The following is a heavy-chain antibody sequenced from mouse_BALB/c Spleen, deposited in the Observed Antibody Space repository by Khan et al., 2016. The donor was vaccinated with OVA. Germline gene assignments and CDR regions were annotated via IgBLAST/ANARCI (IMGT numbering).Heavy chain of an antibody. CDR3: ARLAYYYDSEGFAY. V-gene: IGHV5-6*01. Sequence: DVQLVESGGDLVKPGGSLKLSCAASGFTFSTYGMSWVRQTPDKRLEWVATVSTGGSYTYYQDSVKGRFTLSRDNAKNPLSLQMSSLKSEDTAMFYCARLAYYYDSEGFAYWGQGTLVTVSA. D-gene: IGHD1-1*01. CDR1: GFTFSTYG. CDR2: VSTGGSYT. J-gene: IGHJ3*01.